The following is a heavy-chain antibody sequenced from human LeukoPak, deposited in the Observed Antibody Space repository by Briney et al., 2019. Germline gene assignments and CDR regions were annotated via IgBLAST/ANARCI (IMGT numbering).Heavy chain of an antibody. CDR1: GGSISSSSYY. Sequence: SETLSLTCTVSGGSISSSSYYWGWIRQPPGKGLEWIGSIYYSGSTYYNPSLKSRVTISVDTSKNQFSLKLSSVTAADTAVYYCARALRVVGATYNWFDPWGQGTLVTVSS. V-gene: IGHV4-39*07. CDR2: IYYSGST. CDR3: ARALRVVGATYNWFDP. J-gene: IGHJ5*02. D-gene: IGHD1-26*01.